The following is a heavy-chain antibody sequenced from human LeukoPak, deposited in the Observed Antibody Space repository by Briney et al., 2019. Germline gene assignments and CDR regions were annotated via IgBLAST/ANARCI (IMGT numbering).Heavy chain of an antibody. CDR3: AKLPPGYYYYYMDV. J-gene: IGHJ6*03. Sequence: GGSLRLSCAASGFTFSSYAMHWVRQAPGKGLEWVAVISYDGSNKYYADSVKGRFTISRDNSKNTLYLQMNSLRAEDTAVYYCAKLPPGYYYYYMDVWGKGTTVTVSS. V-gene: IGHV3-30-3*02. CDR1: GFTFSSYA. CDR2: ISYDGSNK.